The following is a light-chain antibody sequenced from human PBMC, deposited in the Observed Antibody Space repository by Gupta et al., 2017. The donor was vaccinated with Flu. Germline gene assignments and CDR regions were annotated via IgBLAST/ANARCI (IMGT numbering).Light chain of an antibody. CDR2: GAS. CDR3: QQYDYWPPYL. J-gene: IGKJ2*01. CDR1: QSINRT. Sequence: EIVMTLSPATLSVSPGERAILSCRASQSINRTLTWYQQKPGQAHRPLIYGASIRATDIPARLSGSGSGAEFTLSIASLQSEDFAVYYCQQYDYWPPYLFGQGTKLEIK. V-gene: IGKV3-15*01.